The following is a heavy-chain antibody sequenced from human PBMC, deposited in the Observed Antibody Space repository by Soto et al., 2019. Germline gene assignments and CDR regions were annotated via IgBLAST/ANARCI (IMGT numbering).Heavy chain of an antibody. CDR3: ARDSVAVAGRYDY. V-gene: IGHV3-30-3*01. Sequence: ESVGGVVQPGRSLRLSCAASGFTFSSYAMHWVRQAPGKGLEWVAVISYDGSNKYYADSVKGRFTISRDNSKNTLYLQMNSLRAEDTAVYYCARDSVAVAGRYDYWGQGTLVTVSS. J-gene: IGHJ4*02. CDR2: ISYDGSNK. CDR1: GFTFSSYA. D-gene: IGHD6-19*01.